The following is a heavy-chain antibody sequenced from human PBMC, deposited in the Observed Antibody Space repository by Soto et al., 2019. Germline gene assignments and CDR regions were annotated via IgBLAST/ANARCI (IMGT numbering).Heavy chain of an antibody. V-gene: IGHV1-69*06. D-gene: IGHD3-3*01. J-gene: IGHJ6*02. Sequence: ASVKVSCKASGGTFSSYAISWVRQAPGQGLEWMGGIIPIFGTANYAQKFQGRVTITADKSTSTAYMELSSLRSEDTAVYYCAREDRGYDFWSGYFGSRYYYGMDVWGQGTTVT. CDR2: IIPIFGTA. CDR3: AREDRGYDFWSGYFGSRYYYGMDV. CDR1: GGTFSSYA.